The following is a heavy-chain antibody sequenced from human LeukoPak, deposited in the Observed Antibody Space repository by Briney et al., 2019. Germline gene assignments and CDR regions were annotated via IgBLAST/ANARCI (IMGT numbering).Heavy chain of an antibody. CDR3: AKDGSIVVVTASDAFDI. J-gene: IGHJ3*02. Sequence: SGGSLRLSCAASGFTFSSCAMSWVRQAPGKGLEWVSAISGSGGSTYYADSVKGRFTISRDNSKNTLYLQMNSLRAEDTAVYYCAKDGSIVVVTASDAFDIWGQGTMVTVSS. CDR1: GFTFSSCA. CDR2: ISGSGGST. D-gene: IGHD2-21*02. V-gene: IGHV3-23*01.